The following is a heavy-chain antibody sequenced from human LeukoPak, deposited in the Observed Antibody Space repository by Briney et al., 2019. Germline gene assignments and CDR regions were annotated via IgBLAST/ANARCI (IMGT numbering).Heavy chain of an antibody. CDR3: ARVGQGLDY. J-gene: IGHJ4*02. Sequence: GGSRKLSCAASGFTFSTYWMHWVRQTPGRGLVWVSRINSDGSTVNYADSVKGRFTISRDNAKNTLYLQMNSLRAEDTAMYYCARVGQGLDYWGQGTLVTVSS. CDR1: GFTFSTYW. V-gene: IGHV3-74*01. CDR2: INSDGSTV.